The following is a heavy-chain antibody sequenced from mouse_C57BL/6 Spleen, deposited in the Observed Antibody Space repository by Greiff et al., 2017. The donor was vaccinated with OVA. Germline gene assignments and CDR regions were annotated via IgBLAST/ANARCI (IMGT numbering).Heavy chain of an antibody. CDR3: ARRGYSNFYARDY. D-gene: IGHD2-5*01. V-gene: IGHV1-82*01. J-gene: IGHJ4*01. CDR2: IYPGDGDT. Sequence: VQLQQSGPELVKPGASVKISCKASGYAFSSSWMNWVKQRPGKGLEWIGRIYPGDGDTNYNGKFKGKATLTADKSSSTAYMQLISLTSEDSAVYFCARRGYSNFYARDYWGQGTSVTVSS. CDR1: GYAFSSSW.